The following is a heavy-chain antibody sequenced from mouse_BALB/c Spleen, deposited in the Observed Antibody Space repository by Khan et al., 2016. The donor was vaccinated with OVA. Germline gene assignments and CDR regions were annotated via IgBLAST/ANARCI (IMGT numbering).Heavy chain of an antibody. Sequence: VQLVESGGGLVKPGGSLKLSCAASGFTFSNYAMSWVRQSPEKRLEWVASISSGDSTYYPDSVKVRFTISRDNARNILYLQMSSLRSEDTAMYYCARDYWFAYWGQGTLVTVSA. CDR2: ISSGDST. J-gene: IGHJ3*01. CDR3: ARDYWFAY. CDR1: GFTFSNYA. V-gene: IGHV5-6-5*01.